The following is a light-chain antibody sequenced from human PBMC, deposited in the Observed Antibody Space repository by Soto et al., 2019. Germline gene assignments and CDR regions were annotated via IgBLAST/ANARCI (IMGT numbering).Light chain of an antibody. CDR2: WAA. J-gene: IGKJ2*01. V-gene: IGKV4-1*01. CDR3: QQYYSTPF. CDR1: QSVLYSSNNKNY. Sequence: DIVMTQSPDSLAVSLGERATINCKSSQSVLYSSNNKNYLAWYQQKPGQPPKLLIYWAATRESGVPDRFSGSGSETDFTLTISSLQAEDVAGYYCQQYYSTPFFGQGNKLEIK.